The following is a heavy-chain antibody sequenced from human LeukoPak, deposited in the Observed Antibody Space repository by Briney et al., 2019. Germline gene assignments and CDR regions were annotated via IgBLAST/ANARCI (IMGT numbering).Heavy chain of an antibody. D-gene: IGHD6-6*01. Sequence: KPGGSLRLSCAASGFTLSDYNMNWVRQSPEKGLEWVSSITSGTTYIYYADSVRGRFTLSRDNAKNSLYLQMNSLRAEDTAVCYCARWPYSSSYYFDYWGQGTLVTVSS. V-gene: IGHV3-21*01. CDR2: ITSGTTYI. CDR1: GFTLSDYN. J-gene: IGHJ4*02. CDR3: ARWPYSSSYYFDY.